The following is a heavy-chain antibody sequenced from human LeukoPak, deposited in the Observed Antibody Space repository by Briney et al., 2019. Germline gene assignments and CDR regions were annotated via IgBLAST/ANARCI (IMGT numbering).Heavy chain of an antibody. CDR3: AKGVRSRTYYNCFDP. D-gene: IGHD1-26*01. Sequence: GGSLRLSCVASGFTLNDYALHWVGQAPRKGLEWISLISGDGDSTYYADSVKGRFTISRDNSKNSLYLQMSSLRAEDTAVYYCAKGVRSRTYYNCFDPWGQGTLVTVSS. J-gene: IGHJ5*02. CDR2: ISGDGDST. CDR1: GFTLNDYA. V-gene: IGHV3-43*02.